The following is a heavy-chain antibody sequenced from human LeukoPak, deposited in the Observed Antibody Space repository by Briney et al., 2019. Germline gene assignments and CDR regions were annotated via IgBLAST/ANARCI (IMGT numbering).Heavy chain of an antibody. CDR3: AKVAAMAPAFDY. V-gene: IGHV3-30*18. Sequence: GGSLRLSCAASGFTFSGYGMPGVPQAPGKGLRWVAVISYDGSNKYYAASVKGRFTISRDNSKNTLYLQMNSLRAEDTAVYYCAKVAAMAPAFDYWGQGTLVTVSS. J-gene: IGHJ4*02. D-gene: IGHD5-18*01. CDR2: ISYDGSNK. CDR1: GFTFSGYG.